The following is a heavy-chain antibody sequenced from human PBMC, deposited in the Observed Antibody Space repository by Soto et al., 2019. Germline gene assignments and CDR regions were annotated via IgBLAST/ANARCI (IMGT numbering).Heavy chain of an antibody. V-gene: IGHV3-23*01. J-gene: IGHJ4*02. D-gene: IGHD3-16*01. CDR3: AKAYFVWSSEQPYYFDY. Sequence: PGGSLRLSCAASGFTFRSYSRNWVRQAPGKGLEWVSGISGSGGRSYYADSVKGRFTISRDNSKSTLYLQMNSLRAEDTAVYYCAKAYFVWSSEQPYYFDYWGQGTLVTVSS. CDR1: GFTFRSYS. CDR2: ISGSGGRS.